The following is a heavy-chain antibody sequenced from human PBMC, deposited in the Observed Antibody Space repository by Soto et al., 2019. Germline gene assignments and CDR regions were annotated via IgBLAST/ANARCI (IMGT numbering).Heavy chain of an antibody. CDR2: INPNSGGT. J-gene: IGHJ3*02. Sequence: QVQLVQSGAEVKKPGASVKVSCKASGYTFTGYYMHWVRQAPGQGLEWMGWINPNSGGTNYAQKFQGWVTMTGDTSISTAYMELSRLRSDDTAVYYCARGFAQWLVSDAFDIWGQGTMVTVSS. D-gene: IGHD6-19*01. CDR1: GYTFTGYY. V-gene: IGHV1-2*04. CDR3: ARGFAQWLVSDAFDI.